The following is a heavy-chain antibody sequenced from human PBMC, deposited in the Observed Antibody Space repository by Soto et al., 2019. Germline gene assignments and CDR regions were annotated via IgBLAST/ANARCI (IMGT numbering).Heavy chain of an antibody. J-gene: IGHJ4*02. CDR3: ARSRKSGDHALGLEY. CDR1: GGAFSGLC. D-gene: IGHD1-1*01. CDR2: IDYRGNT. V-gene: IGHV4-34*01. Sequence: ETXSLTCALYGGAFSGLCWNLLRQSPGKKLEWIGEIDYRGNTNYNPSLRSRVTLSVDASKNQFSLKVTSVTAADAAKYYCARSRKSGDHALGLEYWSRGPLVTVSS.